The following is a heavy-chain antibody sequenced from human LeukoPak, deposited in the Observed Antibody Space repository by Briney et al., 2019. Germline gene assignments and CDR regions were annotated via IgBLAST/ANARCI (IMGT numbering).Heavy chain of an antibody. V-gene: IGHV4-30-4*01. J-gene: IGHJ6*02. CDR2: IYYSGST. CDR1: GGSINNGDYY. Sequence: PSETLSLTCTVSGGSINNGDYYWSWIRQPPGKGLEWIGYIYYSGSTYSNPSLKSRVTISLDTSKNQFSLKVSSVTAADTAVYYCARRIPASGMRDVWGQGTTVTVTS. D-gene: IGHD3-10*01. CDR3: ARRIPASGMRDV.